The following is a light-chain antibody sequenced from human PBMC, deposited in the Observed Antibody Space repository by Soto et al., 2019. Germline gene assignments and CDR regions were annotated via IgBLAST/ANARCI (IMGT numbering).Light chain of an antibody. CDR3: NSYTSGSHVV. CDR1: NSDIGGYNF. J-gene: IGLJ2*01. V-gene: IGLV2-14*01. Sequence: QSVLTQPASVSGSPGQSITISCTGTNSDIGGYNFVSWYQHHPGKAPKLIIYEVDNRPSGVSNRFSGSKSGNTASLTISGLQAEDEANYYCNSYTSGSHVVFGGGTKLTVL. CDR2: EVD.